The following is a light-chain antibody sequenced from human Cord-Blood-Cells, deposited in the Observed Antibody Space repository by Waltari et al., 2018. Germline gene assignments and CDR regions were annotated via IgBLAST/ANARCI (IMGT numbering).Light chain of an antibody. Sequence: EIVLTQSPATLSLSPGERATLSCRASPSVSSYLAWYQQKPGQAPRLLIYAASNRATGIPARFSGSGSGTDFTLTISSLEPEDFAVYYCQQRSNWPPYTFGQGTKLEIK. CDR1: PSVSSY. CDR3: QQRSNWPPYT. V-gene: IGKV3-11*01. J-gene: IGKJ2*01. CDR2: AAS.